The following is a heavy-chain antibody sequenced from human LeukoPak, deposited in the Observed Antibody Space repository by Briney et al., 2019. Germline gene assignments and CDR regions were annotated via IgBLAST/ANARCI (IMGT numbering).Heavy chain of an antibody. Sequence: PSETLSLTCAVYGGSFSGYYWSWIRQPPGKGLEWIWEINHSGSTNYNPSLKSRVTISVDTSKNQFSLKLSSVTAADTAVYYCARGRTAADFLFGRTHWFDPWGPGTLVTVSS. D-gene: IGHD6-13*01. CDR2: INHSGST. CDR1: GGSFSGYY. J-gene: IGHJ5*02. CDR3: ARGRTAADFLFGRTHWFDP. V-gene: IGHV4-34*01.